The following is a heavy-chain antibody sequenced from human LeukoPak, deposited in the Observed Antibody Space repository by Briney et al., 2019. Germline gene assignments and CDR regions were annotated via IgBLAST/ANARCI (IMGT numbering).Heavy chain of an antibody. D-gene: IGHD3-22*01. CDR1: GYTFTSYY. V-gene: IGHV1-46*01. Sequence: ASVKVSCKASGYTFTSYYMHWVRQAPGQGLEWMGIINPSGGSTSYAQKFQGRVTMTRDTSTSTVYMELSSLRSEDTAVYYCARQDYYDSSGYSMVRSDWFDPWGQGTLVTVSS. J-gene: IGHJ5*02. CDR2: INPSGGST. CDR3: ARQDYYDSSGYSMVRSDWFDP.